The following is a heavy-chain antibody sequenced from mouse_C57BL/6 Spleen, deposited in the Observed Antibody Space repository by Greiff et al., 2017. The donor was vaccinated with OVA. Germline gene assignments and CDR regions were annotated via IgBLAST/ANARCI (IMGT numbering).Heavy chain of an antibody. CDR2: IHPNSGST. Sequence: QVQLQQPGAELVKPGASVKLSCKASGYTFTSYWMHWVKQRPGQGLEWIGMIHPNSGSTNYNEKFKSKATLTADKSSSTAYMQLSSLTSEDSAVYYCARSGLGGAMDDWGQGTSVTVSA. V-gene: IGHV1-64*01. CDR1: GYTFTSYW. D-gene: IGHD3-3*01. CDR3: ARSGLGGAMDD. J-gene: IGHJ4*01.